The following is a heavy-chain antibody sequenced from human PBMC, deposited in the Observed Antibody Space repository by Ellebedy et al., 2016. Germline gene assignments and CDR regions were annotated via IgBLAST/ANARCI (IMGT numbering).Heavy chain of an antibody. Sequence: SVKVSXXASGGTFSSYAISWVRQAPGQGLEWMGGIIPIFGTANYAQRFQGRVTITADESTSTAYMELSSLRSEDTAVYYCASSGYSSGWAVYWGQGTLVTVSS. D-gene: IGHD6-19*01. CDR2: IIPIFGTA. V-gene: IGHV1-69*13. J-gene: IGHJ4*02. CDR3: ASSGYSSGWAVY. CDR1: GGTFSSYA.